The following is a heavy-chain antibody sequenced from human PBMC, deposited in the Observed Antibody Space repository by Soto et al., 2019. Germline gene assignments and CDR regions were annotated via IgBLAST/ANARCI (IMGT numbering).Heavy chain of an antibody. CDR1: GFTFSSYA. V-gene: IGHV3-23*01. Sequence: GGSLRLSCAASGFTFSSYAMSWVRQAPGKGLEWVSAISGSGGSTYYADSVKGRFTISRDTSKNTLYLQMNSLRAEDTAVYYCAKDGSQTAPHYYYYMDVWAKGTTVTVSS. D-gene: IGHD5-18*01. CDR2: ISGSGGST. J-gene: IGHJ6*03. CDR3: AKDGSQTAPHYYYYMDV.